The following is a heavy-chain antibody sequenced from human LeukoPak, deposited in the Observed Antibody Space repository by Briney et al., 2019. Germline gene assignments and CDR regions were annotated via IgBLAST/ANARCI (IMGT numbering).Heavy chain of an antibody. D-gene: IGHD3-3*01. CDR2: MNPNSGNT. J-gene: IGHJ3*02. CDR1: GYTFTNYD. Sequence: ASVKVSCKASGYTFTNYDINWVRQATGQGLEWMGWMNPNSGNTAYAQKFQGRVTITRNTSISTAYMELSSLRSEDTAVYYCARRTLTIRTFDIWGQGTMVTVSS. CDR3: ARRTLTIRTFDI. V-gene: IGHV1-8*03.